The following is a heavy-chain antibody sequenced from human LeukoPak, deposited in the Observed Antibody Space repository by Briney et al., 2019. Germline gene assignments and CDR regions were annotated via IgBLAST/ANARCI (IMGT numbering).Heavy chain of an antibody. CDR2: TYYRSKSYN. J-gene: IGHJ4*02. CDR3: ARGGGDSSSWYGS. Sequence: SQTLSLTCALSGDSFSSNSAAWNWLRQSPSRGLEWLGRTYYRSKSYNDYAVSVKSLITINPDTSTNQFSLQLNSVTPEDTAVYYCARGGGDSSSWYGSWGQGALVTVSS. D-gene: IGHD6-13*01. CDR1: GDSFSSNSAA. V-gene: IGHV6-1*01.